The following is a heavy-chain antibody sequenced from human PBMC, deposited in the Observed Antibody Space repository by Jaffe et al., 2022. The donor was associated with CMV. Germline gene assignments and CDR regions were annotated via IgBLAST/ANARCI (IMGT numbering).Heavy chain of an antibody. CDR1: GGSISSSSYY. CDR3: ARLSVVVPAVIDY. J-gene: IGHJ4*02. V-gene: IGHV4-39*01. D-gene: IGHD2-2*01. Sequence: QLQLQESGPGLVKPSETLSLTCTVSGGSISSSSYYWGWIRQPPGKGLEWIGSIYYSGSTYYNPSLKSRVTISVDTSKNQFSLKLSSVTAADTAVYYCARLSVVVPAVIDYWGQGTLVTVSS. CDR2: IYYSGST.